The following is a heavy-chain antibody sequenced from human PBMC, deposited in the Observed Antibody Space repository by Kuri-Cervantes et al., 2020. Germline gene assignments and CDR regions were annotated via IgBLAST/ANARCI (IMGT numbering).Heavy chain of an antibody. CDR3: ARVDYDFWSGYPGYMDV. Sequence: GGSLRLSCAASGFTFSSYSMNWVRQAPGKGLEWVSSISSSSSYIYYADSVKGRFTISRDNAKNSLYLQMNSLRAEDTAVYYCARVDYDFWSGYPGYMDVWGRGTTVAVAS. V-gene: IGHV3-21*01. CDR2: ISSSSSYI. CDR1: GFTFSSYS. J-gene: IGHJ6*02. D-gene: IGHD3-3*01.